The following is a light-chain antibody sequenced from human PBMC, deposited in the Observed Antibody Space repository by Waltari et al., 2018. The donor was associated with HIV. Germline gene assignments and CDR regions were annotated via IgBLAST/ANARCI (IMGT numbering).Light chain of an antibody. CDR3: QQSDTLPYT. CDR2: TAS. V-gene: IGKV1-39*01. CDR1: QSIATF. Sequence: DIQMTQSPSSLSELVGARVTITCRASQSIATFLNWYQQKPGKDPTLLFSTASNLQIGVPSRCSGSGSGTDFTLTISTLQPGDIAAYYCQQSDTLPYTFGQGTKLEIK. J-gene: IGKJ2*01.